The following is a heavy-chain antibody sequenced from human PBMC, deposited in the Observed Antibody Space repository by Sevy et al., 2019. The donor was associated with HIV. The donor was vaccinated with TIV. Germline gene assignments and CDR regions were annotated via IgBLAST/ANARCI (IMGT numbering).Heavy chain of an antibody. D-gene: IGHD2-8*01. CDR3: AREGCTKPHDY. V-gene: IGHV3-23*01. CDR1: GFDFSIYS. J-gene: IGHJ4*02. CDR2: LSFGCGKI. Sequence: GGSLRLSCAASGFDFSIYSMSWVRQAPGRGLEWVSTLSFGCGKINYADSVKGRFTIPRDNSKSSVYLKMNNMRVEDTAVYYCAREGCTKPHDYWGQGTLVTVSS.